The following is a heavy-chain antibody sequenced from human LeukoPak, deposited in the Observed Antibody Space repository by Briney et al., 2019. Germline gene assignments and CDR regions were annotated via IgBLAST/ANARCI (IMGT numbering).Heavy chain of an antibody. CDR1: GFTFSSYA. CDR3: AKATGNLGN. Sequence: GGSLRLSCAASGFTFSSYAMSWVRQAPGKGLEWVSTISNSDGKTHYADSVKGRFTISRDNSKNTLYVQMNSLTAEDTAIYYCAKATGNLGNWGQGTLVTVSS. V-gene: IGHV3-23*01. J-gene: IGHJ4*02. CDR2: ISNSDGKT. D-gene: IGHD1-1*01.